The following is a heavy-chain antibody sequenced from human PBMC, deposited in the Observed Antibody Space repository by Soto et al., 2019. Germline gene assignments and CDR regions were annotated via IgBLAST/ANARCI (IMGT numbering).Heavy chain of an antibody. CDR2: IIPIFGTA. J-gene: IGHJ5*02. D-gene: IGHD2-15*01. V-gene: IGHV1-69*13. CDR1: GGTFSSYA. CDR3: ARGGISTNWFDP. Sequence: SVKVSCKASGGTFSSYAISWVRQAPGQGLEWMGGIIPIFGTANYAQKFQGRVTITADESTSTAYMELSSLRSEDTAVYYCARGGISTNWFDPWGQGTLVTVSS.